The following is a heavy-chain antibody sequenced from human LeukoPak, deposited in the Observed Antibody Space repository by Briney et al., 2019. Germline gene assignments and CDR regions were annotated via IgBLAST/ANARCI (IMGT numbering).Heavy chain of an antibody. Sequence: GASVKVSCKTSGYTFAGYFVHWVRQAPGQGLEWMGWINPNSGGTNYTQNFQGRVTITRDTSITTAYMELSRLTSDDTALYYCARDQGYGSGGYPFDYWGQGTRVTVSS. CDR1: GYTFAGYF. V-gene: IGHV1-2*02. CDR2: INPNSGGT. D-gene: IGHD3-10*01. CDR3: ARDQGYGSGGYPFDY. J-gene: IGHJ4*02.